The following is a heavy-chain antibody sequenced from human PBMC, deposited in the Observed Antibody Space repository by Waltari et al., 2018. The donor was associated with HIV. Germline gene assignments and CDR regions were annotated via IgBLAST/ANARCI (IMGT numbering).Heavy chain of an antibody. D-gene: IGHD3-9*01. Sequence: VHLVQSAGEVTKPGASVKVSCRTSGYSFSTYGISWVRQAPGRGLEWLAWVGELDVKGEEERKFGGRVSVTTDRPQRKAYLEVGSVKAEDAGFCYCSGGGGDWLSETYYYSGMDVWGQGTTVIVTS. CDR2: VGELDVKG. J-gene: IGHJ6*02. CDR1: GYSFSTYG. CDR3: SGGGGDWLSETYYYSGMDV. V-gene: IGHV1-18*01.